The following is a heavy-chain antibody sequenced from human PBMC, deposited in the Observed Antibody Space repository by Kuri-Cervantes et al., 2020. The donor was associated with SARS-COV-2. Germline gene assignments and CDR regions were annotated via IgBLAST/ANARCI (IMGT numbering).Heavy chain of an antibody. Sequence: GESLKISCAASGFTFSSYWMHWVRQAPGKGLVWVSRINSDGSSTSYADSVKGRFTISRDNAKNTLYLRMNSLRAEDTAVYYCASATNDFWSGFYPHYYYYYGMDVWGQGTTVTVSS. J-gene: IGHJ6*02. V-gene: IGHV3-74*01. CDR1: GFTFSSYW. CDR2: INSDGSST. D-gene: IGHD3-3*01. CDR3: ASATNDFWSGFYPHYYYYYGMDV.